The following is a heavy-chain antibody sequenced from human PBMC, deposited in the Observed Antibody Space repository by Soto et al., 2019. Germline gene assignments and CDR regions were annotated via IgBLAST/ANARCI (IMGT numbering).Heavy chain of an antibody. Sequence: QMQLQESGPGLVKPSGTLSLTCAVSGGSLSDSNWWSWVRQPPGKGLEWIGEISHTGSTNYNPSLQSRVTLSVDQSKNHFSRNLKSVTAADTAVYYCASFTWTYYSDSWGPGTLVTVAS. D-gene: IGHD3-10*01. CDR2: ISHTGST. J-gene: IGHJ4*02. V-gene: IGHV4-4*02. CDR3: ASFTWTYYSDS. CDR1: GGSLSDSNW.